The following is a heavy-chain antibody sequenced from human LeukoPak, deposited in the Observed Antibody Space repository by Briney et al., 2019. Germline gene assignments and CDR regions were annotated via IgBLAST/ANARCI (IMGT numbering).Heavy chain of an antibody. D-gene: IGHD6-19*01. V-gene: IGHV3-23*01. Sequence: GGSLRLSCAASGFTFSSYAMSWVRQAPGKGLEWVSAISGSGGSTYYADSVKGRFTISRDNSKNTLYLQMNSLRAEDTAVYYCAKDPSRIAVAQGWFDPWGQGTLVTVSS. CDR2: ISGSGGST. CDR1: GFTFSSYA. CDR3: AKDPSRIAVAQGWFDP. J-gene: IGHJ5*02.